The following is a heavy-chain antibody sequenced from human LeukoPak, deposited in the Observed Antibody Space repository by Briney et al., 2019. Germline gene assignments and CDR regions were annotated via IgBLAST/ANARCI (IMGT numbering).Heavy chain of an antibody. CDR2: IKEDGSAI. Sequence: GALRLSCAASGFIFTDHWMSWVRQAPGMGLDWVANIKEDGSAIFYADSVRGRFTISRDNAKHSVYLQMNNLRIEDTAVYYCARAVDVADYWGRGTLVTVSS. D-gene: IGHD3-16*01. V-gene: IGHV3-7*01. J-gene: IGHJ4*02. CDR1: GFIFTDHW. CDR3: ARAVDVADY.